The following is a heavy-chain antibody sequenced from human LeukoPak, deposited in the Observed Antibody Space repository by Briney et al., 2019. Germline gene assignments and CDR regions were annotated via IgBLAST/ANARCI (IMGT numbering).Heavy chain of an antibody. J-gene: IGHJ4*02. Sequence: PGGSLRLSCAASGFTFSSDGMHWVRQAPGKGLERVAFIRYDGSNKYYADSVKGRFTISRDNSKNTLYLQMNSLRAEDTAVYYCAKDLSSYYGSGTFDYWGQGTLVTVSS. CDR1: GFTFSSDG. CDR2: IRYDGSNK. D-gene: IGHD3-10*01. V-gene: IGHV3-30*02. CDR3: AKDLSSYYGSGTFDY.